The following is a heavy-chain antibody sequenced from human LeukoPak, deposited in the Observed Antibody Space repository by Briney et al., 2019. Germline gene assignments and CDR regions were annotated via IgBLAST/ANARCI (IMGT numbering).Heavy chain of an antibody. J-gene: IGHJ6*02. CDR3: ARDPEALAAAAPFYYYYGMDV. D-gene: IGHD6-13*01. V-gene: IGHV3-53*05. Sequence: GGSLRLSCAASGFTVSSNYMSWVRQAPGKGLEWVSVIYSGGSTYYADSVKGRFTISRDNSKNTLYLQMNSLRAEDTAVYYCARDPEALAAAAPFYYYYGMDVWGQGTTVTVSS. CDR1: GFTVSSNY. CDR2: IYSGGST.